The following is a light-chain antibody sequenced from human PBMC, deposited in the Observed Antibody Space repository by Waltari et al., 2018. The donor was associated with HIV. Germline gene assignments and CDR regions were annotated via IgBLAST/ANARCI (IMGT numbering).Light chain of an antibody. CDR2: GND. V-gene: IGLV1-51*01. Sequence: VLTQPPSVSAAPGQKVTISCSGRTSNIGENYVSWYQQLPGTAPKLLIYGNDKRPSGIPDRFSGSKSGTSATLDITGVQSGDGADYYCETWENSLSAGVFGGGTKLTVL. CDR3: ETWENSLSAGV. CDR1: TSNIGENY. J-gene: IGLJ3*02.